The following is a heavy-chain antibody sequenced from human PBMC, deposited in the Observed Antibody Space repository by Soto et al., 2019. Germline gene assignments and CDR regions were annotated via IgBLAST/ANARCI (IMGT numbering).Heavy chain of an antibody. CDR3: ARGGGYDSFDY. CDR2: ISHLETT. CDR1: GASISFGGYS. J-gene: IGHJ4*02. V-gene: IGHV4-30-2*06. D-gene: IGHD5-12*01. Sequence: QLQLQESGSGLVNPSQTLSLTCTVSGASISFGGYSWSWIRQSPGKGLEWIGYISHLETTYYNPAFESRLPLSIDRAKNRFSLKLTSMTAADGAVYYCARGGGYDSFDYWGQVILVTVSS.